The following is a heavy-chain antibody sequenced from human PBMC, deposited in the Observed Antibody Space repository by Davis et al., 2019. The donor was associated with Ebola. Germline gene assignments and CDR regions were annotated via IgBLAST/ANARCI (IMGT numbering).Heavy chain of an antibody. CDR1: GGSLTTGGYY. J-gene: IGHJ4*02. V-gene: IGHV4-31*03. D-gene: IGHD2/OR15-2a*01. CDR3: ARVKVGHSTPFEY. CDR2: IHYDGET. Sequence: MPSETLSLTCTVSGGSLTTGGYYWSWIRRHPGKGLEWIGYIHYDGETFYNPSLKSRLLISKDNSKNQFTLNLSSVTAADTALYYCARVKVGHSTPFEYWGQGTLVTVSS.